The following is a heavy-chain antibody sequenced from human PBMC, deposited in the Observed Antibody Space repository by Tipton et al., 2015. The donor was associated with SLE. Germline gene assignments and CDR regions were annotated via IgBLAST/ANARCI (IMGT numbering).Heavy chain of an antibody. CDR2: IRSKAFSATT. V-gene: IGHV3-49*04. D-gene: IGHD6-13*01. J-gene: IGHJ4*02. Sequence: SLRLSCAASGFTFSKHGMHWVRQAPGKGLEWVGFIRSKAFSATTEYAASVKGRFTISRDDSKSIAYLQMNSLKTEDTAVYYCIRYYSSSWTSLGYWGQGTLVTVSS. CDR1: GFTFSKHG. CDR3: IRYYSSSWTSLGY.